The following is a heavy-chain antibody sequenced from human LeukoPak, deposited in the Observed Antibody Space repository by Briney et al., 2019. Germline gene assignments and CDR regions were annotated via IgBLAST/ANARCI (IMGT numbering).Heavy chain of an antibody. J-gene: IGHJ4*02. CDR1: GFSLSGYW. V-gene: IGHV3-7*01. D-gene: IGHD5-18*01. CDR2: LHADGVEQ. CDR3: ARGGYSFDY. Sequence: GGSLRLSCAASGFSLSGYWMAWVRQAPGKGLEWVARLHADGVEQNYVDSVTGRFTMSRDNAKNSLDLQMNSLRVEDTAVYYCARGGYSFDYLGQGTLVAVSS.